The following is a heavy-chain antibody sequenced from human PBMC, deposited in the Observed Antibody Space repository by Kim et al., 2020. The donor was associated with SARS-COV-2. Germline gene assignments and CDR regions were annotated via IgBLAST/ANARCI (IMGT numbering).Heavy chain of an antibody. V-gene: IGHV5-51*01. CDR1: GNSFTTYW. J-gene: IGHJ2*01. Sequence: GESLKISCKGPGNSFTTYWIAWVRQMPGKGLGCMGVIYPGDSDTRYSPSFQGRVTIPADKSISTAYLQWSSLKASDTAIYYCARRAALGSYSNYPYWYFDLWGRGTLVTVSS. CDR2: IYPGDSDT. D-gene: IGHD3-10*01. CDR3: ARRAALGSYSNYPYWYFDL.